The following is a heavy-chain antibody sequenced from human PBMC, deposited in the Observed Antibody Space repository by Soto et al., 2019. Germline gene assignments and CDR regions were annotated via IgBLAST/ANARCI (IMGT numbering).Heavy chain of an antibody. Sequence: EVQLVESGGGLVQPGRSLRLSCAASGFTFDDYAMHWVRQAPGKGLEWVSGISWNSGSIGYADSVKGRFTISRDNAKNSLYLQMNSLRAEDTALYYCAKAGYSSGWYYAGNVDYWGQGTLVTVSS. CDR2: ISWNSGSI. D-gene: IGHD6-19*01. CDR3: AKAGYSSGWYYAGNVDY. CDR1: GFTFDDYA. J-gene: IGHJ4*02. V-gene: IGHV3-9*01.